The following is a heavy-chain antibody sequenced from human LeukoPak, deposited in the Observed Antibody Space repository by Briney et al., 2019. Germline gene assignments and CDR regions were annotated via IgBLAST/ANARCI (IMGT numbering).Heavy chain of an antibody. CDR1: GFTFSSYG. Sequence: GGSLRLSCAASGFTFSSYGMSWVRQAPGKGLVWVSRINTEGSSTSYADSVKGRFTISRDNAKNTLYLQMNSLRAEDTAVYYCARDFDRYYFDYWGQGTLVTVSS. CDR3: ARDFDRYYFDY. D-gene: IGHD3-9*01. V-gene: IGHV3-74*01. CDR2: INTEGSST. J-gene: IGHJ4*02.